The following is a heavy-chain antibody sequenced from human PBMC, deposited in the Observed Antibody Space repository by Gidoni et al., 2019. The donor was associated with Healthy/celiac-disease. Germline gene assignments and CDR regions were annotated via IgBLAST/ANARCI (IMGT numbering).Heavy chain of an antibody. V-gene: IGHV3-30*18. J-gene: IGHJ6*02. Sequence: QVQLVESGGGVVQPGRSLRLPCAASGFTFRSYGMPWVRQAPGKGLEWVAVISYDGSNKYYADSVKGRFTISRDNSKNTLYLQMNSLRAEDTAVYYCAKDRGPSSSSWTYYYYGMDVWGQGTTVTVSS. CDR3: AKDRGPSSSSWTYYYYGMDV. CDR1: GFTFRSYG. D-gene: IGHD6-13*01. CDR2: ISYDGSNK.